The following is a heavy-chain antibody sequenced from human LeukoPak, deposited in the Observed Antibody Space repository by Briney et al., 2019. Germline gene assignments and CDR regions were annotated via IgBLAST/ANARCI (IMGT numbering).Heavy chain of an antibody. Sequence: SGGSLRLSCAASGLTFSSYGMSWVRQAPGKGLEWVSIISGSGGSTYYADSVKGRFTISRDNSKNTLYLQMKSLRVEDTAVYYCAKDRTRHGDYGTRFDYWGQGTLVTVSS. V-gene: IGHV3-23*01. CDR1: GLTFSSYG. CDR2: ISGSGGST. D-gene: IGHD4-17*01. J-gene: IGHJ4*02. CDR3: AKDRTRHGDYGTRFDY.